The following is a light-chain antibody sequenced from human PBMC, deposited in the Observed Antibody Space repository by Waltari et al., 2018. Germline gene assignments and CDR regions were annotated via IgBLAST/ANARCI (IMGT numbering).Light chain of an antibody. V-gene: IGKV4-1*01. CDR2: WGS. Sequence: DIVLTQSPDSLTLSLGERATITCNSSQSVLYKSTGRNYLAWYQHKAGQPPKLRVYWGSTRAPGVPDRFSGSGFGTQFTLTISSLQPEDVAVYYCHQFSDAWWTFGQGTKVAIK. CDR1: QSVLYKSTGRNY. J-gene: IGKJ1*01. CDR3: HQFSDAWWT.